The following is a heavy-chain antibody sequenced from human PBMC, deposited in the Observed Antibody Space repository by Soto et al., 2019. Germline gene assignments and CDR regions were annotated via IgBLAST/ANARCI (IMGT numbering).Heavy chain of an antibody. Sequence: SETLSLTCTVSGYSISSGYYWGWIRQPPGKGLEWIGSIYHRGRTYYNPSLKSRVTISVDTSKNQFSLKLSSVTAADTAVYYCARDGDSSGWYGAFDIWGQGTMVTVSS. CDR2: IYHRGRT. J-gene: IGHJ3*02. D-gene: IGHD6-19*01. V-gene: IGHV4-38-2*02. CDR1: GYSISSGYY. CDR3: ARDGDSSGWYGAFDI.